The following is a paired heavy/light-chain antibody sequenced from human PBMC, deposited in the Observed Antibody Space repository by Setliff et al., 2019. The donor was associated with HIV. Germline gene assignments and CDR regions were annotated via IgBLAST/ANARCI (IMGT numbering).Heavy chain of an antibody. J-gene: IGHJ4*02. CDR3: ARENSDVDIVATTTGGLDY. CDR2: ILHDENYE. D-gene: IGHD5-12*01. V-gene: IGHV3-30*04. Sequence: QVQLVESGGGVVQPGRSLRLSCAASGFTFSNYAMHWVRQAPGKGLEWVAVILHDENYEFYGDSVKGRFTISRDQSKNTLFLQMNSLRSEDTAVYYCARENSDVDIVATTTGGLDYWGQGTLVTVSS. CDR1: GFTFSNYA.
Light chain of an antibody. CDR2: RNN. Sequence: QAGLTQPPSVSKDLRQTATLTCTGNSNNVGNQGAAWLQQHQGHPPKLLSYRNNNRPSGISERLSASRSGNTASLTITELQPEDEADYYCSAWDSSLSAWVFGGGTKLTVL. CDR1: SNNVGNQG. J-gene: IGLJ3*02. CDR3: SAWDSSLSAWV. V-gene: IGLV10-54*01.